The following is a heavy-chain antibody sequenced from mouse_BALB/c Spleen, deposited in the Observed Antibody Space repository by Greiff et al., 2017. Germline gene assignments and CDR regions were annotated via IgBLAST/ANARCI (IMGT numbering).Heavy chain of an antibody. CDR2: INPYNDGT. D-gene: IGHD2-3*01. Sequence: VQLKESGPELVKPGASVKMSCKASGYTFTSYVMHWVKQKPGQGLEWIGYINPYNDGTKYNEKFKGKATLTSDKSSSTAYMELSSLTSEDSAVYYCARGRDGYYGYFAVWGAGTTVTVSS. CDR1: GYTFTSYV. CDR3: ARGRDGYYGYFAV. V-gene: IGHV1-14*01. J-gene: IGHJ1*01.